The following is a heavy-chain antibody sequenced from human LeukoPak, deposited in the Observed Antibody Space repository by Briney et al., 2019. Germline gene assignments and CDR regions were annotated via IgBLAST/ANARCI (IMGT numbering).Heavy chain of an antibody. CDR3: ARGHANNCSGGSCYTLNFDY. CDR1: GGSFSGYY. V-gene: IGHV4-34*01. J-gene: IGHJ4*02. CDR2: INHSGST. Sequence: SETLSLTRAVYGGSFSGYYWSWIRQPPGKGLAWIGEINHSGSTNYNPSLKSRVTISVDTSKNQFSLKLSSVTAADTAVYYCARGHANNCSGGSCYTLNFDYWGQGTLVTVS. D-gene: IGHD2-15*01.